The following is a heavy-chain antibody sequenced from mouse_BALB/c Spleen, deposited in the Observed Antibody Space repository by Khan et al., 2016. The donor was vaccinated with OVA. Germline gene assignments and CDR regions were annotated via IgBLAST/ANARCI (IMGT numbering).Heavy chain of an antibody. CDR3: ARAPVDDYFDY. CDR1: GFNFTDYY. CDR2: IRNKADGYTT. V-gene: IGHV7-3*02. J-gene: IGHJ2*01. Sequence: EVQLVESGGDLVQPGGSLRLSCATSGFNFTDYYMTWVRQSPGKALEWLGFIRNKADGYTTEYSASVKGRFTISRNNSQGILYLQVNTLRPEDSATYYCARAPVDDYFDYWGQGTTLTVSS.